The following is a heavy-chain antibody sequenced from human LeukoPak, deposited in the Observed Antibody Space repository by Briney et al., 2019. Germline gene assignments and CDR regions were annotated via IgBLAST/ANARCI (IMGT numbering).Heavy chain of an antibody. CDR1: GLTFSNSA. CDR2: ISYDGSNK. CDR3: ARDGEWRWLQLYGNYFDY. J-gene: IGHJ4*02. Sequence: PGGSLRLSCAVSGLTFSNSAMSWVRQAPGKGLEWVAVISYDGSNKYYADSVKGRFTISRDNSKNTLYLQMNSLRAEDTAVYYCARDGEWRWLQLYGNYFDYWGQGTLVTVSS. V-gene: IGHV3-30-3*01. D-gene: IGHD5-24*01.